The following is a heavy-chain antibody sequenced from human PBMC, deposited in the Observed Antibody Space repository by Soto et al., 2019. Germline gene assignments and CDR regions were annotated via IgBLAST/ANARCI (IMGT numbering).Heavy chain of an antibody. CDR3: ARDRVVPAAMLGYYYYYGMAV. Sequence: SETLSLTCAVYGGSFSGYYWSWIRQPPGKGLEWIGEINHSGSTNYNPSLKSRVTISVDTSKNQFSLKLSSVTAADTAVYYCARDRVVPAAMLGYYYYYGMAVWGQGTTVTVSS. V-gene: IGHV4-34*09. D-gene: IGHD2-2*01. J-gene: IGHJ6*02. CDR1: GGSFSGYY. CDR2: INHSGST.